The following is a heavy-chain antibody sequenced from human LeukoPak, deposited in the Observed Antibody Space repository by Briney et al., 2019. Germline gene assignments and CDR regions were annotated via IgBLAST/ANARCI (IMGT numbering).Heavy chain of an antibody. J-gene: IGHJ4*02. Sequence: GGSLRLSCAASGFTFSYYSMNWVRQAPENGLEWVSVIYSGGSTFYADSVKGRFTISRDNSKNTLYLQMNSLRAEDTAVYFCARGITAVGRVFDYWGQGTLVTVSS. CDR3: ARGITAVGRVFDY. CDR2: IYSGGST. CDR1: GFTFSYYS. D-gene: IGHD6-13*01. V-gene: IGHV3-53*01.